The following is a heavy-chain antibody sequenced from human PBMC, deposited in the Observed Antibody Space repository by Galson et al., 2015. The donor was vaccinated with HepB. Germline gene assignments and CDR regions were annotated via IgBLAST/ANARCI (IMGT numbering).Heavy chain of an antibody. CDR3: ARDYSIVGFRGPGDY. J-gene: IGHJ4*02. D-gene: IGHD2-15*01. CDR1: GFTFSSYW. Sequence: SLRLSCAASGFTFSSYWMSWVRQAPGKGLEWVANIKQDGSEKYYVDSVKGRFTISRDNAKNSLYLQMNSLRAEDTAVYYCARDYSIVGFRGPGDYWGPGTLVTVSS. CDR2: IKQDGSEK. V-gene: IGHV3-7*01.